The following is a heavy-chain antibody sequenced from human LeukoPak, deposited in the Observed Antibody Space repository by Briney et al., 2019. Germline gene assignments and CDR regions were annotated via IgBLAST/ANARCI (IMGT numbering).Heavy chain of an antibody. J-gene: IGHJ4*02. Sequence: GGSLRLSCAASGFTFSDYYMTWIRQAPGKGLEWVSYISGIDNTTYYADSVKGRFTISRDNAKNSLFLQMNSLRAEDTAVYYCARDGLRLGELSFDYWGQGTLVTVSS. CDR2: ISGIDNTT. V-gene: IGHV3-11*01. CDR3: ARDGLRLGELSFDY. D-gene: IGHD3-16*02. CDR1: GFTFSDYY.